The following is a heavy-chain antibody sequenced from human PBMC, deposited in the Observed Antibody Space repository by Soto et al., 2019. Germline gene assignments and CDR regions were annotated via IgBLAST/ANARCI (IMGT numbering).Heavy chain of an antibody. CDR2: ISYDGSNK. J-gene: IGHJ3*02. Sequence: LRLSCAASGFTFSSYAMHWVRQAPGKGLEWVAVISYDGSNKYYADSVKGRFTISRNNSKNTLYLQMNSLRAEDTAVYYCARVEWLLLHNAFDIWGQGTMVTVSS. V-gene: IGHV3-30-3*01. CDR3: ARVEWLLLHNAFDI. D-gene: IGHD3-22*01. CDR1: GFTFSSYA.